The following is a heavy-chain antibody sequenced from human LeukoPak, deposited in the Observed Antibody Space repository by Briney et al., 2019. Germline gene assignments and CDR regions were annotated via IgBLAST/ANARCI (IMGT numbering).Heavy chain of an antibody. CDR1: GFTFSSYS. CDR2: ISSSSSYI. CDR3: AKDRRPYSSSWYELVNWFDP. V-gene: IGHV3-21*04. Sequence: GGSLRLSCAASGFTFSSYSMNWVRQAPGKGLEWVSSISSSSSYIYYADSVKGRFTISRDNAKNSLYLQMNSLRAEDTALYYCAKDRRPYSSSWYELVNWFDPWGQGTLVTVSS. D-gene: IGHD6-13*01. J-gene: IGHJ5*02.